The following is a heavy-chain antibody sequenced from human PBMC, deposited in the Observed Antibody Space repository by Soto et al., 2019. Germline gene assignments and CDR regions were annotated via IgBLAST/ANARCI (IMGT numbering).Heavy chain of an antibody. Sequence: ASVKVSCKASGYTFTSYVISWVRQAPGQGLEWMGWISAYNGNTNYAQKLQGRVTMTTDTSTSTAYMELRSLRSDDTAVYYCARDIPSLDFWSCYYYYYYMDVWGKGTTVTVSS. D-gene: IGHD3-3*01. CDR1: GYTFTSYV. J-gene: IGHJ6*03. CDR3: ARDIPSLDFWSCYYYYYYMDV. V-gene: IGHV1-18*01. CDR2: ISAYNGNT.